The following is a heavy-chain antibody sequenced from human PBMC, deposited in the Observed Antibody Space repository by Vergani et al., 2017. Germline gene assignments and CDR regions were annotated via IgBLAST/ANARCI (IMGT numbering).Heavy chain of an antibody. J-gene: IGHJ5*01. CDR2: IWYDGSNK. V-gene: IGHV3-33*01. D-gene: IGHD5-24*01. CDR1: GFTFSSHG. Sequence: QVQLVESEGGVVQPGRSLTLSCVASGFTFSSHGMHWVRQAPGKGLEWVAVIWYDGSNKYYGDSVKGRFTISRDNSKNTLYLQMNSLRVEDTAVYYCARGGNERRLDSWGQETLVTVSS. CDR3: ARGGNERRLDS.